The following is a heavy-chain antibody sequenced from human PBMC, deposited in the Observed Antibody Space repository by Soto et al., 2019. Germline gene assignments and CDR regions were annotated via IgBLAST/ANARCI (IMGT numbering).Heavy chain of an antibody. CDR1: GFTFSSYS. CDR3: ARDLRDDILTGYYLGNWFDP. Sequence: EVQLVESGGGLVKPGGSLRLSCAASGFTFSSYSMNWVRQAPGKGPEWVSSISSSSSYIYYADSVKGRFTISRDNAKNSLYLQMNSLRAEDTAVYYCARDLRDDILTGYYLGNWFDPWGQGTLVTVSS. J-gene: IGHJ5*02. CDR2: ISSSSSYI. D-gene: IGHD3-9*01. V-gene: IGHV3-21*01.